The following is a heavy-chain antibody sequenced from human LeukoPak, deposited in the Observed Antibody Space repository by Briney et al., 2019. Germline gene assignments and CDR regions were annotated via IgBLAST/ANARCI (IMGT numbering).Heavy chain of an antibody. V-gene: IGHV3-74*01. CDR1: GFTFSSYW. D-gene: IGHD3-10*01. J-gene: IGHJ4*02. Sequence: PGGSLRLSCAASGFTFSSYWMHWVRQAPGKGLLWVSRINSDGSSTNYADSVKGRFTISRDNAKNTLHLQMNILRSEDTAVYYCARGARGSGTASDYWGQGTLVTVSS. CDR3: ARGARGSGTASDY. CDR2: INSDGSST.